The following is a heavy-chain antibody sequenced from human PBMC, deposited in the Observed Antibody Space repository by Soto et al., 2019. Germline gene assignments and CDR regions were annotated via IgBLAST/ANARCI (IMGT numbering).Heavy chain of an antibody. J-gene: IGHJ4*02. CDR3: ARVYYYGSVKFDY. CDR2: INHSGST. V-gene: IGHV4-34*01. D-gene: IGHD3-10*01. CDR1: GGSFGGYY. Sequence: QVQLQQWGAGLLKPSETLSLTCAVYGGSFGGYYWSWIRQPPGKGLEWIGEINHSGSTNYNPSLKSRVTISVDTSKNQFSLKLSSVTAADTAVYYCARVYYYGSVKFDYWGQGTLVTVSS.